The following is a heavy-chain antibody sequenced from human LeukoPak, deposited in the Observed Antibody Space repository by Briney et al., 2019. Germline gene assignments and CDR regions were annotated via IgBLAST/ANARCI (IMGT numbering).Heavy chain of an antibody. Sequence: SETLSLTCAVYGGSFSGYYWSWIRQPPGKGLEWIGEINHSGSTNYNPSLKSRVTISVDTSKNQFSLKLSSVTAADTAVYYCARKLAANYYDSSGYCSHWGQGTLVTVSS. CDR2: INHSGST. D-gene: IGHD3-22*01. V-gene: IGHV4-34*01. J-gene: IGHJ4*02. CDR3: ARKLAANYYDSSGYCSH. CDR1: GGSFSGYY.